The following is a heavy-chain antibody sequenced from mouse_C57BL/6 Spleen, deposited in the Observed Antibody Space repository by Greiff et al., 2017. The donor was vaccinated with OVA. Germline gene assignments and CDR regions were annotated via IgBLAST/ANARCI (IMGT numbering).Heavy chain of an antibody. CDR1: GYTFTSYW. J-gene: IGHJ2*01. CDR2: IHPNSGST. Sequence: VQLQQPGAELVKPGASVKLSCKASGYTFTSYWMHWVKQRPGQGLEWIGMIHPNSGSTNYNEKFKSKATLTVDKSSSTAYMQLSSLTSENSAVYDCAGEGGDYYGRGGPYYFDDWGQGTTLTVSS. V-gene: IGHV1-64*01. D-gene: IGHD1-1*01. CDR3: AGEGGDYYGRGGPYYFDD.